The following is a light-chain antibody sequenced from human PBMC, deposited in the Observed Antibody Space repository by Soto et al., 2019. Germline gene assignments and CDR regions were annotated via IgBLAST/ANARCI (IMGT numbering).Light chain of an antibody. CDR2: WTS. Sequence: DTVMTQSPESLAVSMGERATNNCKSSQSLLYSTNNTNYLNWYQKKPGQPPKLLIYWTSTRESGVPDRFSGSGSRRDFTLTISSLQAEDVAVYYCQQCYSVPYTFGQGTKLDI. J-gene: IGKJ2*01. V-gene: IGKV4-1*01. CDR1: QSLLYSTNNTNY. CDR3: QQCYSVPYT.